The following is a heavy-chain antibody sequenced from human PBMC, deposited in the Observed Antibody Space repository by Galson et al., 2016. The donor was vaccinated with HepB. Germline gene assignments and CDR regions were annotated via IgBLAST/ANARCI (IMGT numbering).Heavy chain of an antibody. CDR1: GGSISSGSYY. J-gene: IGHJ3*02. V-gene: IGHV4-61*02. D-gene: IGHD3-16*01. CDR2: IYTSGST. Sequence: TLSLTCTVSGGSISSGSYYWSWIRQSAGKGLEWIGRIYTSGSTNYNPSLKSRVTISVDTSKNLFSLNLTSVTAADTAVYYWARRGALKVRGFDIWGQGTMVTVSS. CDR3: ARRGALKVRGFDI.